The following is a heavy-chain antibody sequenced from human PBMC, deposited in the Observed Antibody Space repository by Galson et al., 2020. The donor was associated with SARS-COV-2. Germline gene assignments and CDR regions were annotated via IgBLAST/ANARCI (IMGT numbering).Heavy chain of an antibody. CDR3: ARGDMGNDYFDY. Sequence: AQHGESLKISCAASGFTFSSYWMHWVRQAPGKGLVWVSRIYSEGSSTSYADSVKGRFTISGDNAKNTLYLQMNSLRAEDTAVYYCARGDMGNDYFDYWGQGALVPVSS. V-gene: IGHV3-74*01. J-gene: IGHJ4*02. CDR1: GFTFSSYW. CDR2: IYSEGSST. D-gene: IGHD7-27*01.